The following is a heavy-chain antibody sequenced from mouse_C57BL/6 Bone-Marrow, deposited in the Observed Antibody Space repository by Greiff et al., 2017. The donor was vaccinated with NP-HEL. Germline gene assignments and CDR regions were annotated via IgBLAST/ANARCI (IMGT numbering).Heavy chain of an antibody. D-gene: IGHD1-1*01. CDR1: GFTFSDYG. Sequence: EVKLVESGGGLVQPGGSLKLSCAASGFTFSDYGMAWVRQAPRKGPEWVAFISNLAYSIYYADNVTGRFTISRENAKNTLYLEMSSLRSEDTAMYYCARHAPWPLRYHWYFDVWGTGTTVTVSS. J-gene: IGHJ1*03. CDR3: ARHAPWPLRYHWYFDV. CDR2: ISNLAYSI. V-gene: IGHV5-15*01.